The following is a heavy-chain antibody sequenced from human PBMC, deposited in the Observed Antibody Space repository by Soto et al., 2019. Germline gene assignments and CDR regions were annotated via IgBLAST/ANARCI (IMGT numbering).Heavy chain of an antibody. J-gene: IGHJ6*02. CDR2: ISGGGGAK. D-gene: IGHD1-1*01. CDR3: ANSLPASNFRLDI. V-gene: IGHV3-23*01. Sequence: DEQLLESGAGLVQPGGSLRLACTASGFSFNSYFMRWVRQAPGEGLAWISAISGGGGAKYYSDSVKGRFTLSSDNSNNTLYLQMNSLRADDTAVYYCANSLPASNFRLDIWGHGTRVTFSS. CDR1: GFSFNSYF.